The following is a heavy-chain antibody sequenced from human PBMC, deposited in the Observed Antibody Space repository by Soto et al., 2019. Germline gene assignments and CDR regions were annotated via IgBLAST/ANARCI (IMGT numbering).Heavy chain of an antibody. CDR3: ARDRSGLGVAAIGWFDP. CDR2: IIPIFGTA. D-gene: IGHD2-15*01. CDR1: GGTFSSYA. V-gene: IGHV1-69*13. J-gene: IGHJ5*02. Sequence: SVKVSCKASGGTFSSYAISWVRQAPGQGLEWMGGIIPIFGTANYAQKFQGGVTITADESTSTAYMELSSLRSEDTAVYYCARDRSGLGVAAIGWFDPWGQGTLVTVSS.